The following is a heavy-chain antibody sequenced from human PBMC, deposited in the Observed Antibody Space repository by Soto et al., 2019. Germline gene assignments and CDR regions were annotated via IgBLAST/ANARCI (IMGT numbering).Heavy chain of an antibody. CDR2: INAGNGNT. D-gene: IGHD3-3*01. Sequence: ASVKVSCKASGYTFTSYAMHWVRQAPGQRLEWMGWINAGNGNTKYSQKFQGRVTITRDTSASTAYMELSSLRSEDTAVYYCARDYDFWSGYGYFDYWGQGTLVTVSS. J-gene: IGHJ4*02. V-gene: IGHV1-3*01. CDR3: ARDYDFWSGYGYFDY. CDR1: GYTFTSYA.